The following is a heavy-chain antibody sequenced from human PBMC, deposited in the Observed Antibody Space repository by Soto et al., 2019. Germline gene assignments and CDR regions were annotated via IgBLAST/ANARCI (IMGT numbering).Heavy chain of an antibody. CDR3: ASAGGDCSSTSCSYVYYYYYYMDV. CDR1: GFTFSSYW. Sequence: GGSLRLSCAASGFTFSSYWMSWVRQAPGKGLEWVANIKQDGSEKYYVDSVKGRFTISRDNAKNSLYLQMNSLRAEDTAVYYCASAGGDCSSTSCSYVYYYYYYMDVWGKGTTVTVSS. J-gene: IGHJ6*03. CDR2: IKQDGSEK. D-gene: IGHD2-2*01. V-gene: IGHV3-7*01.